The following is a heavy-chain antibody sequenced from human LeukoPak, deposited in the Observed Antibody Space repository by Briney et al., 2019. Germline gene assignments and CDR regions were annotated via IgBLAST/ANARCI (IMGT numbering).Heavy chain of an antibody. Sequence: GASLQISCMGSGYIFTSYWIGWVRQVPGKGLEWMGIIYPGDSDTRYSPSFQGQVTISADKSISTAYLQWSSLKASDTAMYYCARRPYYDFWSGYDYWGQGTLVTVSS. J-gene: IGHJ4*02. D-gene: IGHD3-3*01. CDR3: ARRPYYDFWSGYDY. V-gene: IGHV5-51*01. CDR1: GYIFTSYW. CDR2: IYPGDSDT.